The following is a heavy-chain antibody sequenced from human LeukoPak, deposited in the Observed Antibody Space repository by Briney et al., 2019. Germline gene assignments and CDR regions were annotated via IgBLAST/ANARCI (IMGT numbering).Heavy chain of an antibody. CDR2: IKQDGSEK. CDR3: ARSRRWFPFDY. J-gene: IGHJ4*02. V-gene: IGHV3-7*01. D-gene: IGHD2-15*01. Sequence: GGSLRLSCAASGFAFSSHWMSWVRQAPGKGLEWVANIKQDGSEKYYVDSVKGRFTISRDNAKNSLYLQMNSLRAEDTAVYYCARSRRWFPFDYWGQGTLVTVSS. CDR1: GFAFSSHW.